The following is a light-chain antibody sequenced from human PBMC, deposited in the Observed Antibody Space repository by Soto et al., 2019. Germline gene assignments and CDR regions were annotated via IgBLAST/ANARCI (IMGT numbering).Light chain of an antibody. CDR1: SSDVGGYNY. Sequence: QSALTQPPSASGSPGQSVIISCTGTSSDVGGYNYVSWYQQHPGKAPKLIIYEVTKRPSGVPYLFSGSKSGNTASLTVSGLQTEDEADYYCSSYGGFNNVLFGGGTKLTVL. CDR3: SSYGGFNNVL. V-gene: IGLV2-8*01. CDR2: EVT. J-gene: IGLJ2*01.